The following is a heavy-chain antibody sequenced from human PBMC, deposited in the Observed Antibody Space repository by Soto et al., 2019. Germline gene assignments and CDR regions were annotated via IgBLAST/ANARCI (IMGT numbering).Heavy chain of an antibody. CDR1: GFEFSNSW. J-gene: IGHJ6*02. V-gene: IGHV3-74*03. CDR3: ARDKSYALAV. D-gene: IGHD4-17*01. Sequence: PGGSMRLSCAASGFEFSNSWMHWVRQVPGKGLVWVSHINSDVSSTTYADSVKGRFTISRDNARTTVYLQLDSLRVEDTAVYYCARDKSYALAVWGQGTTVTVSS. CDR2: INSDVSST.